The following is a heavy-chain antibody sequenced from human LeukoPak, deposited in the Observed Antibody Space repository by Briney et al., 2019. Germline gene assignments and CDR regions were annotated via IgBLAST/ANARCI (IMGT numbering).Heavy chain of an antibody. CDR3: AKDSYSSGWSTSPFDF. V-gene: IGHV3-30*02. Sequence: GGSLRLSCAASGFTFSSYGMHWVRQAPGKGLEWVAFIRYDGSNKYYADSVKGRFTISRDNSKNTLYLQMNSLRAEDTAVYYCAKDSYSSGWSTSPFDFWGQGILVTVSS. CDR2: IRYDGSNK. J-gene: IGHJ4*02. D-gene: IGHD6-19*01. CDR1: GFTFSSYG.